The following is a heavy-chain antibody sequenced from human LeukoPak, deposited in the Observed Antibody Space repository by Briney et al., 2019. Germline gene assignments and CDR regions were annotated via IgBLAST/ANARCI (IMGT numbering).Heavy chain of an antibody. Sequence: GESLKISFKGSGYSFTSYWIGWVRPMPGKGLEGMGIIYPGDSDTRYSPSFQGQVTISADKSISTAYLQWSSLKASDTAMYYCARRTAMVTSNWVDPWGQGTLVTVSS. J-gene: IGHJ5*02. D-gene: IGHD5-18*01. CDR3: ARRTAMVTSNWVDP. V-gene: IGHV5-51*01. CDR2: IYPGDSDT. CDR1: GYSFTSYW.